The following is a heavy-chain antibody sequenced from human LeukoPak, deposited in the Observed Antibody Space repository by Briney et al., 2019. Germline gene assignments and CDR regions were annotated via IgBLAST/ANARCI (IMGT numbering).Heavy chain of an antibody. CDR3: ARHRSSYSKDAFDI. V-gene: IGHV5-51*01. Sequence: GESLKISCKGSGYSFSTHWIGWVRQMPGKGLEWMGIIYPGDSDTRYSPSFQGQVTISADKSISTAYLQWISLKASDTAMYYCARHRSSYSKDAFDIWGQGTMVTVSS. CDR1: GYSFSTHW. CDR2: IYPGDSDT. J-gene: IGHJ3*02. D-gene: IGHD6-13*01.